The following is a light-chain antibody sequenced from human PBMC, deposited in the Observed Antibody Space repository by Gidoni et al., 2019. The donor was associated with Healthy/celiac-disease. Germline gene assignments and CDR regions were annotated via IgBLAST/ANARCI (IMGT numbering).Light chain of an antibody. CDR3: QQYDNLLLT. J-gene: IGKJ4*01. CDR1: QDISNY. CDR2: DAS. V-gene: IGKV1-33*01. Sequence: DIQMPQSPSSLSASVGDRVTITCQASQDISNYLNWYQQKPGKAPKLLIYDASNLETGVPSRFSGSGSGTDFTFTISSLQPEDIATYYCQQYDNLLLTFGGXTKVEIK.